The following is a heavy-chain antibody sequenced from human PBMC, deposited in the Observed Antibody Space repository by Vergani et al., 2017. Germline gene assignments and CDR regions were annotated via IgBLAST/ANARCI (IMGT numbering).Heavy chain of an antibody. V-gene: IGHV3-48*02. J-gene: IGHJ5*02. D-gene: IGHD2-15*01. CDR1: GFTFSSSS. CDR2: ISSSSSTI. Sequence: EVQLVESGGGLVQPGGSLRLSCAASGFTFSSSSMNWVRQAPGKGLEWVSYISSSSSTIYYADSVKGRFTISRDNAKNSLYLQMNSLRDEDTAVYYCAREGYCSGGSCYSVPVDPWGQGTLVTVSS. CDR3: AREGYCSGGSCYSVPVDP.